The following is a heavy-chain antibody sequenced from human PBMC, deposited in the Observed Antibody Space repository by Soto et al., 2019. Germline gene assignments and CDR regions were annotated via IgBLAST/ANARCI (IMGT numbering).Heavy chain of an antibody. D-gene: IGHD2-2*02. CDR3: AKFYTEHDAFDI. J-gene: IGHJ3*02. Sequence: GGSLRLSFAASGFTFSSYAMSWVRQAPGKGLEWVSAISGSGGSTYYADSVKGRFTISRDNSKNTLYLQMNSLRAEDTAVYYCAKFYTEHDAFDIWGQGTMVTVSS. CDR1: GFTFSSYA. CDR2: ISGSGGST. V-gene: IGHV3-23*01.